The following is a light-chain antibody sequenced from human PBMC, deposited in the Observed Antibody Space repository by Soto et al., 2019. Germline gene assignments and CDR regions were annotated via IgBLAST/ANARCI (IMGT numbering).Light chain of an antibody. CDR3: SSYTDRNIRGV. J-gene: IGLJ2*01. CDR2: DVT. CDR1: SSDIGGYNY. V-gene: IGLV2-14*03. Sequence: QSALTQPASVSGSPGQSITISCTGTSSDIGGYNYVSWYQHHPGKDPKLIIYDVTNRPSGVSTRFSGSKSGNTASLTISGLQAEDEADYSCSSYTDRNIRGVFGGGTKLTVL.